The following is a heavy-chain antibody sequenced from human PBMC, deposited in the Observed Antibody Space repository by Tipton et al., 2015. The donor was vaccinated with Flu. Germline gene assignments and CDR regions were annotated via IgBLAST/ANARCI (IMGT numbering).Heavy chain of an antibody. V-gene: IGHV4-4*07. CDR3: AREEKPYGMDD. Sequence: LRLSCTVSGGSISSYYWSWIRQPAGKGLEWIGRIYTSGSTNYNPSLKSRVTISVDTSKNQFSLKLSSVTAADTAVYYCAREEKPYGMDDWGQGTTVTVSS. CDR2: IYTSGST. J-gene: IGHJ6*02. CDR1: GGSISSYY.